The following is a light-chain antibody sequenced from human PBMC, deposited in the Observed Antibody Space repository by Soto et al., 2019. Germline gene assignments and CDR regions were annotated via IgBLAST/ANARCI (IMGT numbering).Light chain of an antibody. Sequence: DIQMTQSPSSLSASVGDRVTITCQASQDITNYLNWYQQKPGRAPRLLLYDASSLETGVPSRFSGSGYGTDFSLTINSLQPEDVATYYCQHYDNLPLTFGGGTKV. V-gene: IGKV1-33*01. J-gene: IGKJ4*01. CDR3: QHYDNLPLT. CDR2: DAS. CDR1: QDITNY.